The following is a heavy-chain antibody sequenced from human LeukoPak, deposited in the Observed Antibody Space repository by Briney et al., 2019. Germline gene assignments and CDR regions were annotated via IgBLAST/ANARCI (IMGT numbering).Heavy chain of an antibody. CDR1: GFSFTTYW. D-gene: IGHD4-17*01. J-gene: IGHJ5*02. Sequence: GGSLRLSCAASGFSFTTYWMGWVRQAPGKGLEWVANINQDESSQYYVDAVRGRFTISRDNAKNSLNLQMNSLRGENTAVYFCARLGPVTKDHYCASWGQGTLVTVSS. CDR3: ARLGPVTKDHYCAS. V-gene: IGHV3-7*01. CDR2: INQDESSQ.